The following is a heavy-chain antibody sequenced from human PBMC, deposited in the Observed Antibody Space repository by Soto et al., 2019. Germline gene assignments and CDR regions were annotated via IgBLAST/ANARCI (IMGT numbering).Heavy chain of an antibody. CDR2: ISGSGGST. CDR3: AKSENPNSRSSWYTVNYYYYGMDV. V-gene: IGHV3-23*01. CDR1: GFTFSSYA. J-gene: IGHJ6*02. Sequence: EVQLLESGGGLVQPGGSLRLSCAASGFTFSSYAMSWVRQAPGKGLEWVSAISGSGGSTYYADSVKGRFTISRDNSKNTLYLQMNSLRAEDTAVYYCAKSENPNSRSSWYTVNYYYYGMDVWGQGTTVTVSS. D-gene: IGHD6-13*01.